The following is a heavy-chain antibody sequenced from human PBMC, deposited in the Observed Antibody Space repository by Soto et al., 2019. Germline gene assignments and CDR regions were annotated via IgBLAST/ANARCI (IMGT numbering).Heavy chain of an antibody. CDR1: GYTFTSFG. J-gene: IGHJ4*02. V-gene: IGHV1-18*01. Sequence: VASVKVSCKASGYTFTSFGVTWVRQAPGQGLEWMGWTSADNGNTNYAQKLQDRVTMTTDTSTSTAYMELRSLTSDDTAVYYCARRGVLPDYWGQGTLVTVSS. D-gene: IGHD3-10*01. CDR2: TSADNGNT. CDR3: ARRGVLPDY.